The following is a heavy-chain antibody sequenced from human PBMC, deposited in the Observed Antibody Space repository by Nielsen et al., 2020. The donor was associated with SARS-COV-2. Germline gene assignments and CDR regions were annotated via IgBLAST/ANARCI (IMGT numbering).Heavy chain of an antibody. D-gene: IGHD6-13*01. Sequence: GGSLRLSCAASGFTFSSYGMHWVRQAPGKGLEWVAVISYDGSNKYYADSVKGRFTISRDNSKNTLYLQMNSLRAEDTVVYYCAKGIAAAGTRWFDPWGQGTLVTVSS. CDR3: AKGIAAAGTRWFDP. V-gene: IGHV3-30*18. J-gene: IGHJ5*02. CDR1: GFTFSSYG. CDR2: ISYDGSNK.